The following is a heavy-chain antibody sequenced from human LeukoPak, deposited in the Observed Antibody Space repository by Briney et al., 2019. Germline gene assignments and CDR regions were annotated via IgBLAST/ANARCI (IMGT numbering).Heavy chain of an antibody. Sequence: GGSLRLSCAASGFTFSYSAMHWVRQAPGKGVEYVSVISSNGGSTYYANSVKGRFTISRDNSKNTLYLQMGSLRAEDTAVYYCARDSSYYYDSSALKYWGQGTLVTVSS. CDR2: ISSNGGST. CDR1: GFTFSYSA. J-gene: IGHJ4*02. D-gene: IGHD3-22*01. V-gene: IGHV3-64*01. CDR3: ARDSSYYYDSSALKY.